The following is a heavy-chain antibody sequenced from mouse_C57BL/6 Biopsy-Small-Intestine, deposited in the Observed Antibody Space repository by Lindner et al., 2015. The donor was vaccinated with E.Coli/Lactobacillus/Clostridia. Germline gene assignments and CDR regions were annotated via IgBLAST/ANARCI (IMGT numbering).Heavy chain of an antibody. CDR1: GYTFTSYG. V-gene: IGHV1-81*01. D-gene: IGHD1-1*01. Sequence: SVKVSCKASGYTFTSYGVSWVRQAPGQGLEWMGWISAYNGNTNYAQKLQGRVTMTTDTSTSTAYMELRSLRSDDTAVYYCARDSSSWYYYYYGMDVWGQGTTVTVSS. CDR3: ARDSSSWYYYYYGMDV. J-gene: IGHJ1*01. CDR2: ISAYNGNT.